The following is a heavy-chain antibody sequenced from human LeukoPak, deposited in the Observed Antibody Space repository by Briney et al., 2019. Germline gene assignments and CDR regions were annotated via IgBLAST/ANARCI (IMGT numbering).Heavy chain of an antibody. V-gene: IGHV1-8*03. CDR3: ARVGDYQPLTLDY. CDR2: MNPNSGNT. CDR1: GYTFTSYG. D-gene: IGHD2-2*01. J-gene: IGHJ4*02. Sequence: ASVKVSCKASGYTFTSYGISWVRQAPGQGLEWMGWMNPNSGNTGYAQKFQGRVTITRNTSISTAYMELSSLRSEDTAVYYCARVGDYQPLTLDYWGQGTLVTVSS.